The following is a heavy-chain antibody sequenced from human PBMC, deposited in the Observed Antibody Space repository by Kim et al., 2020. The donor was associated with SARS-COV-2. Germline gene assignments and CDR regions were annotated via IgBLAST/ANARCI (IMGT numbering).Heavy chain of an antibody. V-gene: IGHV3-11*01. CDR3: ARVPLARIFGVPIYYYY. CDR2: ISGRGSMI. Sequence: GGSLRLSCAASGFTFSDHYMSWIRQAPGKGLEWVSYISGRGSMIEYADSVKGRFTISRDNAKKSLYLQMNSLRAEDAAVYYCARVPLARIFGVPIYYYY. J-gene: IGHJ6*03. D-gene: IGHD3-3*01. CDR1: GFTFSDHY.